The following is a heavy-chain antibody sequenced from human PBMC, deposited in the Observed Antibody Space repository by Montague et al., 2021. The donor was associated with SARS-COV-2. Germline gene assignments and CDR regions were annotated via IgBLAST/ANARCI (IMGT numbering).Heavy chain of an antibody. CDR1: GDSISTYY. Sequence: SETLSLTCTVSGDSISTYYWSWIRQPPGKGLEWIGYIYYNGYTNYNPSLKSRVTISVDTSKNQFSLRLSSVTAADTAVYFCARATSVRGAVNWFDPWGQGTLVTVSS. D-gene: IGHD3-10*01. J-gene: IGHJ5*02. CDR3: ARATSVRGAVNWFDP. CDR2: IYYNGYT. V-gene: IGHV4-59*01.